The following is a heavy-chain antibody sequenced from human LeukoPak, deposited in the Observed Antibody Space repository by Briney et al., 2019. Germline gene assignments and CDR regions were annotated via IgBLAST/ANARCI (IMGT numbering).Heavy chain of an antibody. CDR1: GFPVRTNY. J-gene: IGHJ5*02. D-gene: IGHD2/OR15-2a*01. CDR2: IYTGSGET. Sequence: GGYLRLSCAVSGFPVRTNYMSWVRQAPGKGLEWVSVIYTGSGETYYADSVKGRFTISRDNSKNTLHLQMNSLRAEDTAVYYCVRSFSFNWFDPWGQGTLVTVSS. CDR3: VRSFSFNWFDP. V-gene: IGHV3-53*01.